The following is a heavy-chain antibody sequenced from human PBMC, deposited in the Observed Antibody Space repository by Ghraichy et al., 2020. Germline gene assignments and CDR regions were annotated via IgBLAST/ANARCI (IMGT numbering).Heavy chain of an antibody. Sequence: ASVKVSCKASGYTFTSYGISWVRQAPGQGLEWMGWISAYNGNTNYAQKLQGRVTMTTDTSTSTAYMELRSLRSDDTAVYYCAKASITMVRGVIIPNWFDPWGQGTLVTVSS. CDR1: GYTFTSYG. D-gene: IGHD3-10*01. V-gene: IGHV1-18*04. CDR2: ISAYNGNT. J-gene: IGHJ5*02. CDR3: AKASITMVRGVIIPNWFDP.